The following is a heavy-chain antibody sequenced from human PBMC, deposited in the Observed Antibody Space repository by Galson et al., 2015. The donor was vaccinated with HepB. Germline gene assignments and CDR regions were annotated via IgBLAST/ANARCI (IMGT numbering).Heavy chain of an antibody. J-gene: IGHJ4*02. D-gene: IGHD3-22*01. Sequence: SLRLSCAASGFTVSSNYMSWVRQAPGKGLEWVSVIYSGGSTYYADSVKGRFTISRDNSKNTLYLQMNSLRAEDTAVYYCAREKKGARSDSSGYFDYWGQGTLVTVSS. CDR2: IYSGGST. V-gene: IGHV3-66*01. CDR3: AREKKGARSDSSGYFDY. CDR1: GFTVSSNY.